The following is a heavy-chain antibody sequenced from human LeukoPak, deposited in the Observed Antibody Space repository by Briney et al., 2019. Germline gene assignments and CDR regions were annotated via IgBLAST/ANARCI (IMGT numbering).Heavy chain of an antibody. CDR3: ARVFPYCSGGSCYHYYYYYMDV. J-gene: IGHJ6*03. V-gene: IGHV3-11*04. D-gene: IGHD2-15*01. CDR1: GFTFSDYY. Sequence: GGSLRLSCTASGFTFSDYYMSWIRQAPGKGLEWVSYISSSGTIIYYADSVKGRFTISRDNTKNSLFLQMNSLRAEDTAVYYCARVFPYCSGGSCYHYYYYYMDVWGKGTTVTVSS. CDR2: ISSSGTII.